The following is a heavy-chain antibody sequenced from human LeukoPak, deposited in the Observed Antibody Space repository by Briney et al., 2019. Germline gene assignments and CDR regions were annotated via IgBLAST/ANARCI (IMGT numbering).Heavy chain of an antibody. CDR3: AREGGTREYNGVTWRHFFDF. CDR2: INPNGGTT. J-gene: IGHJ4*02. V-gene: IGHV1-46*01. Sequence: GASVKVSCKASGYSFSVYSIDWARQAPGQGLEWVGTINPNGGTTSFAQKFQGRVTLTRDMSTNTVSMELRSLRPEDTAVYFCAREGGTREYNGVTWRHFFDFWGQGTLVTVSA. D-gene: IGHD1-14*01. CDR1: GYSFSVYS.